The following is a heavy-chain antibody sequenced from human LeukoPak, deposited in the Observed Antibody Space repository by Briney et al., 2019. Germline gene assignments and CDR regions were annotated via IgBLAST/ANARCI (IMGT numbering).Heavy chain of an antibody. J-gene: IGHJ6*02. CDR1: GYTFTSYG. D-gene: IGHD1-1*01. V-gene: IGHV1-18*01. Sequence: GASGKLSCKASGYTFTSYGISWVRQAPGQGLEGMGWISAYNGNTNYAQKLQGRVNMTTHTSTSTAHMELRSLRSDDTAVYYCARDLLDGLERRPHPWGQGTTVTVSS. CDR2: ISAYNGNT. CDR3: ARDLLDGLERRPHP.